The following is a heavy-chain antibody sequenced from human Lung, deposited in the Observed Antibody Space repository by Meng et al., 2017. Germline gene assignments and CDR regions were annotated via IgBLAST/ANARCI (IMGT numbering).Heavy chain of an antibody. CDR1: GGSFSDYY. V-gene: IGHV4-34*01. Sequence: QVQRQQWGAGLWKPSGTLSLTCVVSGGSFSDYYWSWIRQPPGKGLEWIGEINHSGSTNYNPSLESRATISVDTSQNNLSLKLSSVTAADSAVYYCARGPTTMAHDFDYWGQGTLVTVSS. J-gene: IGHJ4*02. CDR2: INHSGST. D-gene: IGHD4-11*01. CDR3: ARGPTTMAHDFDY.